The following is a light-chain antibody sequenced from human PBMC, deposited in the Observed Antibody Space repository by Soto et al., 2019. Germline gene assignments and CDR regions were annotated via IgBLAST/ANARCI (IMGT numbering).Light chain of an antibody. CDR3: QVWDSSSDRYV. Sequence: SYELTQPPSVSVAPGQTARITCGGNNIGSKSVHWYQQKPGQAPVLVVYDDNDRPSGIPERFSSSNSGNTATLTNSKVEAGDEADYYCQVWDSSSDRYVFGTGTKVTVL. CDR1: NIGSKS. V-gene: IGLV3-21*02. CDR2: DDN. J-gene: IGLJ1*01.